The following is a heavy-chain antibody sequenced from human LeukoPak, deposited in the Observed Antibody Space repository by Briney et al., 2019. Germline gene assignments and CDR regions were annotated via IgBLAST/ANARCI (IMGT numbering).Heavy chain of an antibody. CDR2: IYYSAST. Sequence: TQTLSLTCTVSGGSISSGGYYWSWIRQHPRKGLEWIGYIYYSASTYYNPSLKSRVTISVDTSKNQFSLKLSSVPAADTAVYYCARVSAGRGPRYYFDYWGQGTLVTVSS. CDR3: ARVSAGRGPRYYFDY. V-gene: IGHV4-31*03. D-gene: IGHD3-10*01. CDR1: GGSISSGGYY. J-gene: IGHJ4*02.